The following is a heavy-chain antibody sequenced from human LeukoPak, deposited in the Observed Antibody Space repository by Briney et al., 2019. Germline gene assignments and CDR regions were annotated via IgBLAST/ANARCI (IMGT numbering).Heavy chain of an antibody. CDR3: ARVRYCSGGSCYWSSGY. CDR1: GYTFTGYY. J-gene: IGHJ4*02. D-gene: IGHD2-15*01. Sequence: ASVKVSCKASGYTFTGYYMHWVRQAPGQGLEWMGWINPNSGGTNYAQKFQGRVTMTRDTSISTAYMELSRLRSDDTAVYYCARVRYCSGGSCYWSSGYWGQGTLVTVSS. V-gene: IGHV1-2*02. CDR2: INPNSGGT.